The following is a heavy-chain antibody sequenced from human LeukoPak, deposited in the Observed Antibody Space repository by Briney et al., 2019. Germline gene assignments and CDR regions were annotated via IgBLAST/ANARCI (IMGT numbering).Heavy chain of an antibody. V-gene: IGHV4-34*01. CDR3: ARARGYSYGYYFDY. Sequence: SSETLSLTCAVYGGSFSGYYWSWIRQPPGKGLEWIGEINHSGSTNYNPSLKSRGTISVDTSKNQFSLKLSSVTAADTAVYYCARARGYSYGYYFDYWGQGALVTVSS. J-gene: IGHJ4*02. D-gene: IGHD5-18*01. CDR1: GGSFSGYY. CDR2: INHSGST.